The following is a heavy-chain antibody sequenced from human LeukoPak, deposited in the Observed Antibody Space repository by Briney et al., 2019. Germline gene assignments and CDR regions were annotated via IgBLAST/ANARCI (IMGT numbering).Heavy chain of an antibody. J-gene: IGHJ4*02. Sequence: PGGSLRLSCAASGFTVSSNYMSWVRQAPGRGLEWVSVIYSGGSTYYADSVKGRFTISRDNSKNTLYLQMGSLRAEDMAVYYCARDRQKDIVVVPAAIYYWGQGTLVTVSS. CDR2: IYSGGST. CDR3: ARDRQKDIVVVPAAIYY. V-gene: IGHV3-53*05. CDR1: GFTVSSNY. D-gene: IGHD2-2*02.